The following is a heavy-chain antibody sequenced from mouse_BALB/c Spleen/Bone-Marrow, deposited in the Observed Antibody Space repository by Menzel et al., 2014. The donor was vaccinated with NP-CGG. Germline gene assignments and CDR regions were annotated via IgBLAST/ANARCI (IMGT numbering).Heavy chain of an antibody. Sequence: VKLVESGPGLVAPSQSLSIPCTVSGFSLTGYGVNWVRQPPGKGLEWLGTIWGDGSTDYNSPLKSRLSIIKDNSKSQVFLKMNSRQTDDTARYYCARDRRGLRYFDVWGAGTTVTVSS. CDR2: IWGDGST. V-gene: IGHV2-6-7*01. CDR3: ARDRRGLRYFDV. D-gene: IGHD2-13*01. J-gene: IGHJ1*01. CDR1: GFSLTGYG.